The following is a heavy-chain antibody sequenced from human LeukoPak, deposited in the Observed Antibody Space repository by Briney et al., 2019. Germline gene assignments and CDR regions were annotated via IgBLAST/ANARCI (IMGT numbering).Heavy chain of an antibody. CDR2: IHGGGDVT. V-gene: IGHV3-23*01. D-gene: IGHD3-22*01. J-gene: IGHJ5*02. CDR1: GFTFTNYA. CDR3: AKDLLITMIVSWFDP. Sequence: AGGSLRLSCAASGFTFTNYAMNWVRQAPEKGLEWVSTIHGGGDVTYYADSVKGRFTISRDNSRNTLYLQMNSLRAEDTAVYYCAKDLLITMIVSWFDPWGQGTLVTVSS.